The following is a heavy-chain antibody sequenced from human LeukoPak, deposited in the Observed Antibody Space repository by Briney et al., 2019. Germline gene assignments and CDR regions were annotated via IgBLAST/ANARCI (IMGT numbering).Heavy chain of an antibody. CDR1: RFTFSSYA. Sequence: GGSLILSCAASRFTFSSYAMHWVRQAPGKGLEYVSAISSNGGSTYYANSVKGRFTISRDNSKNTLYLQMGSLRAEDMAVYYCARGVLARGSSGWYFDYWGQGTLVTVSS. CDR2: ISSNGGST. J-gene: IGHJ4*02. D-gene: IGHD6-19*01. CDR3: ARGVLARGSSGWYFDY. V-gene: IGHV3-64*01.